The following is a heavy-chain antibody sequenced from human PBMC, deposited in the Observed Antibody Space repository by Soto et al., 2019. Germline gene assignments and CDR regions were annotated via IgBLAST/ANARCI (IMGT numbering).Heavy chain of an antibody. Sequence: QVQQVQSGAEVKKPGASVKVSCTASGYTFTSYGISWVRQAPGQGLEWMGWISAYNGNTNYAQTPEARVTMTPDTSTSKASVELRGLRSDDTAVYYCARDGGPDSGDYLGMSFDVWGQGTMVTVSS. CDR1: GYTFTSYG. V-gene: IGHV1-18*01. J-gene: IGHJ3*01. CDR2: ISAYNGNT. D-gene: IGHD4-17*01. CDR3: ARDGGPDSGDYLGMSFDV.